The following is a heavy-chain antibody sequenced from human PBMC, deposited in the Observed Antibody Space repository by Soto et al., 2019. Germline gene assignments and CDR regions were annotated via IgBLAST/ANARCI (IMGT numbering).Heavy chain of an antibody. J-gene: IGHJ6*02. CDR2: ISGSGGST. CDR1: GFTFSSYA. D-gene: IGHD2-2*01. CDR3: AKDVVPAEYYYYGMDV. Sequence: PGGSLRLSCAASGFTFSSYAMSWVRQAPGKGLEWVSAISGSGGSTYYADSVKGRFTISRDNSKNTLYMQMNSLRAGDTAVYYCAKDVVPAEYYYYGMDVWGQGTTVTVSS. V-gene: IGHV3-23*01.